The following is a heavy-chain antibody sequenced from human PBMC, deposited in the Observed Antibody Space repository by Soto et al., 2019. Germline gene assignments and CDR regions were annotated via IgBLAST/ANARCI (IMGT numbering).Heavy chain of an antibody. Sequence: ASVKVSCKASGYTFTSYGISWVRQAPGQGLEWMGWISAYNGNTNYAQKLQGRVTMTTDTSTSTAYMELRSLRSDDTAVYYCATLPPRIEVRLLPIPTWGQGILVTVSS. V-gene: IGHV1-18*01. J-gene: IGHJ4*02. CDR2: ISAYNGNT. CDR3: ATLPPRIEVRLLPIPT. CDR1: GYTFTSYG. D-gene: IGHD2-2*02.